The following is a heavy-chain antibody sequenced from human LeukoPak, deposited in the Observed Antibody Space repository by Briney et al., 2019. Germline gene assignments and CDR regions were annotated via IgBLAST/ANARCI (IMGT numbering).Heavy chain of an antibody. CDR2: ISGSGGST. D-gene: IGHD6-19*01. V-gene: IGHV3-23*01. Sequence: GGSLRLSCAASGFTFRSYGMRWVRQAPGKGLEWVSFISGSGGSTYYADSVKGRFTISRDNSKNTLYLQMNSLRAEDTAIYYCAKDYLPYSSDNWFDPWGQGTLVTVSS. CDR1: GFTFRSYG. CDR3: AKDYLPYSSDNWFDP. J-gene: IGHJ5*02.